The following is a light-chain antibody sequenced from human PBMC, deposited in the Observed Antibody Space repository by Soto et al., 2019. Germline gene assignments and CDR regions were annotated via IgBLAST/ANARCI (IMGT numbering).Light chain of an antibody. J-gene: IGKJ4*01. CDR2: GAS. CDR3: QQYNSWPLT. Sequence: IVMTQSPATLSVSPGDTATLSCRASQYIRSSLAWYQQKPGQAPRLLIYGASTRATGVPARFSGGGSGTEFTLTISSLQSDHFAVYYCQQYNSWPLTFGGGTKVDIK. CDR1: QYIRSS. V-gene: IGKV3-15*01.